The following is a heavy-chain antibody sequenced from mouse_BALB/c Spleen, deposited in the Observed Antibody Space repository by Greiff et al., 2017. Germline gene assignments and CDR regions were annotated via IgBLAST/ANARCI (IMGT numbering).Heavy chain of an antibody. CDR2: IDPETGGT. CDR3: TEGNSWFAY. V-gene: IGHV1-15*01. D-gene: IGHD2-1*01. CDR1: GHTFTDYE. Sequence: QVQLQQSGAELVRPGASVTLSCKASGHTFTDYEMHWVKQTPVHGLEWIGAIDPETGGTAYNQKFKGKATLTADKSSSTAYMELRSLTSEDSAVYYCTEGNSWFAYWGQGTLVTVSA. J-gene: IGHJ3*01.